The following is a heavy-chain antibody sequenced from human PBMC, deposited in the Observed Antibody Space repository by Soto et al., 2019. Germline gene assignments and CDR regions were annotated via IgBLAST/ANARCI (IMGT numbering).Heavy chain of an antibody. V-gene: IGHV4-61*01. J-gene: IGHJ1*01. CDR2: IYYSGNT. CDR3: ARVLALTLSGVHQRYLPH. D-gene: IGHD3-3*01. Sequence: PSETLSLTCTVSGGSVSSGRYYWGWIRQSPGKGLEWIGHIYYSGNTHYNPSLKSRVNISVDTSKNQFSLKLRSMTAADTAVYYCARVLALTLSGVHQRYLPHWGQGSVVPGSS. CDR1: GGSVSSGRYY.